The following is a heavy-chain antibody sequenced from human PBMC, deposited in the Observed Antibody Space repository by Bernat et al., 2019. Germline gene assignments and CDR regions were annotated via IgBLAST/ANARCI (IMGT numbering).Heavy chain of an antibody. CDR1: GFTFGNYA. J-gene: IGHJ4*02. CDR3: ARGRAGTVTHYICDY. V-gene: IGHV3-23*01. D-gene: IGHD4-17*01. CDR2: IIVRGGNT. Sequence: EVQLLESGGDLVQPGGSLRLSCAASGFTFGNYAMNWVRQAPGKGLEWVSSIIVRGGNTYYADSVKGRFTISRANSRNKLSLQMNSLRAEDTAIYYCARGRAGTVTHYICDYWGRGTLVTVSS.